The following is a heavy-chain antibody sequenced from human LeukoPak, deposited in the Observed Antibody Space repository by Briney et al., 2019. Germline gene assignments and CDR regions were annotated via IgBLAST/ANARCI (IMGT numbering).Heavy chain of an antibody. V-gene: IGHV4-59*01. CDR2: IHYSGST. CDR3: AREGDGGHAALDY. J-gene: IGHJ4*02. CDR1: GGSFSGNY. D-gene: IGHD4-23*01. Sequence: SETLSLTCIVSGGSFSGNYWIWIRQPPGKGLEWIGYIHYSGSTNYNPSLKSRVTIFIDTSKNQISVRLSSVTAADTAVYYCAREGDGGHAALDYWGRGTLVTVSS.